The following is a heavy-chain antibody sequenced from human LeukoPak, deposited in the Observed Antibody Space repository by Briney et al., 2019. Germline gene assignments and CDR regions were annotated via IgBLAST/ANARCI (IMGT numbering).Heavy chain of an antibody. Sequence: GGSLRLSCAASGFTFSSFAMSWVRQAPGKGLEWVSTITGSAVATYYADSVKGRFTISRDKSKNTVYLQVNSLRAEDTAVYYCAKDRWAAADYYFDYWGQGTLVTVSS. J-gene: IGHJ4*02. V-gene: IGHV3-23*01. CDR1: GFTFSSFA. CDR2: ITGSAVAT. D-gene: IGHD6-13*01. CDR3: AKDRWAAADYYFDY.